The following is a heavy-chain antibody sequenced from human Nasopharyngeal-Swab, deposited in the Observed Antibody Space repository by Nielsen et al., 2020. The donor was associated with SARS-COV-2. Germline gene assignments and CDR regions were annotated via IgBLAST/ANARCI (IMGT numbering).Heavy chain of an antibody. CDR1: GFTFSNAW. J-gene: IGHJ6*02. CDR2: IKSKTDGGTT. Sequence: SCAASGFTFSNAWMSWVRQAPGKGLEWVGRIKSKTDGGTTDYAAPVKGRFTISRDDSKNTLYLQMNSLKTEDAAVYYCHRGYEYSYYCMDVWGQGTTVTVSS. D-gene: IGHD5-12*01. CDR3: HRGYEYSYYCMDV. V-gene: IGHV3-15*01.